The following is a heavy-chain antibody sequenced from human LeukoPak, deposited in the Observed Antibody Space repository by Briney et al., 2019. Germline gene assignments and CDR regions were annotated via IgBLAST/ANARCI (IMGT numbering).Heavy chain of an antibody. Sequence: SGGSLRLSCAASGLRFSDYYMSWIRQAPGKGLEWFSYISSPGSTTYYADSVKGRFTISRDNAKNSLSLQMNSLRADDTAVYYCASGIQPRLSWFFDLWGRGTLVTVSS. D-gene: IGHD5-18*01. V-gene: IGHV3-11*01. CDR1: GLRFSDYY. CDR2: ISSPGSTT. J-gene: IGHJ2*01. CDR3: ASGIQPRLSWFFDL.